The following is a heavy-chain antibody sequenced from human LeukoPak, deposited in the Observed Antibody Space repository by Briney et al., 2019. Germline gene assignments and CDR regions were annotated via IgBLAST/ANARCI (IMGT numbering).Heavy chain of an antibody. CDR2: ISGSGGST. J-gene: IGHJ4*02. CDR1: VFTFSSYA. CDR3: AKAPGTMIVVVITT. V-gene: IGHV3-23*01. Sequence: PGRSLRLSCAASVFTFSSYAMSWVRHARGKGLEWVSAISGSGGSTYYADSVKGRFTISRDNSKNTLYLQMNSLRAEDTAVYYCAKAPGTMIVVVITTWGQGTLVTVSS. D-gene: IGHD3-22*01.